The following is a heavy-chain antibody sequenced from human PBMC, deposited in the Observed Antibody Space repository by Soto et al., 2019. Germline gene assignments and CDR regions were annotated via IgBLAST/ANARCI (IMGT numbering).Heavy chain of an antibody. D-gene: IGHD3-22*01. Sequence: GGSLRLSCAASGFTFCSYAMNWVRQDPGKGLEWVSSISSSSTYIYYADSVKGRFTISRDNAKNSLYLQMNSLRAEDTAVYYCARPLHYYDGSGYSAYWGQGTLVTVSS. V-gene: IGHV3-21*01. CDR1: GFTFCSYA. CDR2: ISSSSTYI. CDR3: ARPLHYYDGSGYSAY. J-gene: IGHJ4*02.